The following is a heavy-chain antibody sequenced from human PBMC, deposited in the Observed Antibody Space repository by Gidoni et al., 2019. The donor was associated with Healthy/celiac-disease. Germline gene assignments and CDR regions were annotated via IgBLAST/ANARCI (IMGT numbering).Heavy chain of an antibody. Sequence: QLQLLEPGRVVVYPGRSRRLSCAASGFTFSSYGMHWVRQAPGQGLAWVAVRSYDGSSKYYADSVKGRFTISRDNSKNTLYLQMDSLGAEDTAVYYCAKGGVGGWFDPWGQGTLVTLSS. CDR2: RSYDGSSK. J-gene: IGHJ5*02. V-gene: IGHV3-30*18. D-gene: IGHD3-10*01. CDR3: AKGGVGGWFDP. CDR1: GFTFSSYG.